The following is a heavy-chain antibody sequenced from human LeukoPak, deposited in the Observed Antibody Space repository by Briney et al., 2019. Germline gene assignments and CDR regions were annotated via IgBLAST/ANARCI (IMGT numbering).Heavy chain of an antibody. Sequence: SSETLSLTCAVYVGSFSGYYWSWIRQPPWKGLEWIGEINHSGSTNYNPSLKSRVTISVDTSKNQFSLKLSSVTAADTAVYYCARGKWLRFDFDYWGQGTLVTVSS. D-gene: IGHD3-22*01. CDR1: VGSFSGYY. CDR3: ARGKWLRFDFDY. J-gene: IGHJ4*02. V-gene: IGHV4-34*01. CDR2: INHSGST.